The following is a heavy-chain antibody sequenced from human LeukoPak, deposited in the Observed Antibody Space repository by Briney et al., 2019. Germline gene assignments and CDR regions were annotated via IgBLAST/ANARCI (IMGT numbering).Heavy chain of an antibody. CDR2: IKQDGSEK. Sequence: GGSLRLSCAASGFTFSSYWMSWVRQAPGKGLEWVANIKQDGSEKYYVDSVKGRFTISRDNAKNSLYLQMNSLRAEDTAVYYCARVGCSGGSCYSDYYYGMDVWGQGTTVTVSS. D-gene: IGHD2-15*01. V-gene: IGHV3-7*03. CDR1: GFTFSSYW. J-gene: IGHJ6*02. CDR3: ARVGCSGGSCYSDYYYGMDV.